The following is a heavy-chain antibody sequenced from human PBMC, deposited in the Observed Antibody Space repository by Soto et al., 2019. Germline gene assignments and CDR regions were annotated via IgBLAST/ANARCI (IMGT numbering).Heavy chain of an antibody. CDR1: GYDFATYW. Sequence: GESLKISCKGSGYDFATYWIGWVRQMPGKGLEWMGIIYPGDSDTKYSPSFQGQVTISVDKSISTAYLQWSILKASDTAMYYCARHRYNSGPTDNDMDVWGQGNTVTVSS. V-gene: IGHV5-51*01. CDR2: IYPGDSDT. J-gene: IGHJ6*02. D-gene: IGHD6-19*01. CDR3: ARHRYNSGPTDNDMDV.